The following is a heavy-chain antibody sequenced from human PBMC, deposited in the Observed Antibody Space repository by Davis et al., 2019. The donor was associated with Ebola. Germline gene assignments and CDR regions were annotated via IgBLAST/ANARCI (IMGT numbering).Heavy chain of an antibody. CDR2: MNPNSGNT. CDR1: GYTFTSYD. CDR3: ARDYITIFVARWYYGMDV. J-gene: IGHJ6*04. Sequence: AASVKVSCKASGYTFTSYDINWVRQATGQGLEWMGWMNPNSGNTGYAQKFQGRVTMTRNTSISTAYMELSSLRSEDTAVYYCARDYITIFVARWYYGMDVWGKGTTVTVSS. D-gene: IGHD3-3*01. V-gene: IGHV1-8*01.